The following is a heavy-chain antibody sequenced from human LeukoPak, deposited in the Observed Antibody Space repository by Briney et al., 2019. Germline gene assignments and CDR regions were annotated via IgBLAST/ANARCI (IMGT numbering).Heavy chain of an antibody. CDR3: ARGINWNDAVRGGDYFDY. CDR1: GFTFSDYY. D-gene: IGHD1-1*01. V-gene: IGHV3-11*04. J-gene: IGHJ4*02. CDR2: ISNSGSTI. Sequence: PGGSLRLSCAASGFTFSDYYMSWIRQAPGKGLEWVSYISNSGSTIYYADSVKGRFTISRDNAKNSLYLQMNSLRAEDTAVYYCARGINWNDAVRGGDYFDYWGQGTLVTVSS.